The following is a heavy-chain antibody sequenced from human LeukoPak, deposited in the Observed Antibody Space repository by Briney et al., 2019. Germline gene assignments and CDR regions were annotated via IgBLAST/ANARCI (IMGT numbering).Heavy chain of an antibody. CDR1: GGSISSYY. CDR3: ASLSYDSNYYDSSGYYYFNY. J-gene: IGHJ4*02. CDR2: IYCSGST. Sequence: PSETLSLTCTVSGGSISSYYWSWIRQPPGKGLEWIGYIYCSGSTNYNPSLKSRVTISVDTSKNQFSLKLSSVTAADTAVYYCASLSYDSNYYDSSGYYYFNYWGQGTLVTVSS. D-gene: IGHD3-22*01. V-gene: IGHV4-59*01.